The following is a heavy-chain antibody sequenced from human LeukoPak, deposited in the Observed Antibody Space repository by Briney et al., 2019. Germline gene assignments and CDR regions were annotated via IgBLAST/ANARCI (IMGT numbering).Heavy chain of an antibody. CDR2: IYHSGSP. D-gene: IGHD5-18*01. Sequence: PSETLSLTXAVSGYSISSASYWGWIRQPPGKRLEWIGNIYHSGSPYYNPSLKSRVTISVDTSKNQFSLKLSSVTAADTAVYYCARHRYGHYFDYWGQGTLVTVSS. J-gene: IGHJ4*02. CDR3: ARHRYGHYFDY. V-gene: IGHV4-38-2*01. CDR1: GYSISSASY.